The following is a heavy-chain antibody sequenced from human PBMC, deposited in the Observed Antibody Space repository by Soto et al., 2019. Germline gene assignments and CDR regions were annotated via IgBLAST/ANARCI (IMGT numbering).Heavy chain of an antibody. D-gene: IGHD4-17*01. CDR2: IWYDGGHK. Sequence: QVQLVESGGGVVQPGRSLRVSCAGSGFTFGSYGMHWVRQAPGKGLEWLAVIWYDGGHKYYADSVKGRFTISRDNSKNTRYLQMNSLRAEDTAVYYCARETDYGDTPPFFDYWGQGTLVTVSS. CDR3: ARETDYGDTPPFFDY. V-gene: IGHV3-33*01. J-gene: IGHJ4*02. CDR1: GFTFGSYG.